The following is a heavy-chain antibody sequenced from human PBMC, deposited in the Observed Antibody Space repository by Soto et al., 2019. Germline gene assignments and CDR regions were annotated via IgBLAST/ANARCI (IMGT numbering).Heavy chain of an antibody. V-gene: IGHV3-30-3*01. Sequence: GGSLRLSCAASGITFSTYAMHWVRQAPGKGLEWVAVISYDASNKYYADSVKGRFTISRDNSKNTLYLQMNSLRAEDTAVYYCARDRRGYCIGTSCYPFDPWGQGTLVTVSS. CDR2: ISYDASNK. D-gene: IGHD2-2*01. CDR3: ARDRRGYCIGTSCYPFDP. CDR1: GITFSTYA. J-gene: IGHJ5*02.